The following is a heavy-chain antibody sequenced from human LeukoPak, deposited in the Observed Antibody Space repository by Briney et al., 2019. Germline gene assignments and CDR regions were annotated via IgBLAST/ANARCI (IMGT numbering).Heavy chain of an antibody. J-gene: IGHJ4*02. CDR1: GFTFDDYA. V-gene: IGHV3-9*01. CDR2: ISWNSGSI. CDR3: AKEGYYGSGNTLDY. Sequence: PGGSLRLSCAASGFTFDDYAMHWVRQAPGKGLEWVSGISWNSGSIGYADSVKGRFTISRDNAKNSLYLQMNSLGAEDTALYYCAKEGYYGSGNTLDYWGQGTLVTVSS. D-gene: IGHD3-10*01.